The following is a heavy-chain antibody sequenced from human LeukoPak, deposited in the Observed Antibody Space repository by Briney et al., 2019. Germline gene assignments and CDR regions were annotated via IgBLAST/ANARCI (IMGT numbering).Heavy chain of an antibody. J-gene: IGHJ4*02. CDR3: ARGGPDTAMDY. D-gene: IGHD5-18*01. V-gene: IGHV3-20*01. CDR2: INWNGGST. CDR1: GFTFDDYG. Sequence: GGPLRLSCAASGFTFDDYGMSWVRQAPGKGLEWVSGINWNGGSTGYADSVKGRFTISRDNAKNSLYLQMNSLRAEDTALYHCARGGPDTAMDYWGKGTLVTVSS.